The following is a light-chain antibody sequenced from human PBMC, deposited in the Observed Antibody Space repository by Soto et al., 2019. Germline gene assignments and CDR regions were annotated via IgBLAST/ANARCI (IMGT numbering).Light chain of an antibody. J-gene: IGKJ2*01. Sequence: EIVMTQSPATLSVSPGARATLSCRASQSVSSNLAGYQQKPGQAPRLLIYGASTRATGIPARFSGSGSGTECTLTISSLQSEDFAVYYCQHYNIWPPYTFGQGTKLEIK. CDR3: QHYNIWPPYT. CDR2: GAS. CDR1: QSVSSN. V-gene: IGKV3-15*01.